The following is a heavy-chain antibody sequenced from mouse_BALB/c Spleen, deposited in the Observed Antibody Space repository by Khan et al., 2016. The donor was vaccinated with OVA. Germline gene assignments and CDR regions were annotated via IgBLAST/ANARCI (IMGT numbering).Heavy chain of an antibody. Sequence: VQLQQSGAELARPGASVKMSCKASGYTFTTYTMHWVKQRPGQGLEWIGYINPSNGYTNYNQKFKDKSTLTADKYSRTASMQMSSLTSDDSAVYYVAREGAYYRSDGLFSYWGQGTLVTVSA. V-gene: IGHV1-4*01. D-gene: IGHD2-14*01. CDR1: GYTFTTYT. J-gene: IGHJ3*01. CDR3: AREGAYYRSDGLFSY. CDR2: INPSNGYT.